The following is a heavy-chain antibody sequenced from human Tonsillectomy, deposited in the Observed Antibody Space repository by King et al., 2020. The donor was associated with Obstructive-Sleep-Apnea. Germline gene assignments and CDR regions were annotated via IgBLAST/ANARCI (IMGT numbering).Heavy chain of an antibody. CDR1: GFTFSSYG. CDR2: IWYDGSNK. Sequence: HVQLVESGGGVVQPGRSLRLSCAASGFTFSSYGMHWVRQAPGKGLEWVAVIWYDGSNKYYADSVKGRFTISRDNSKNTLYLQMNSLRAEDTAVYYCAKEGPNDYGDLRQVYYYYYGMDVWGQGTTVTVSS. J-gene: IGHJ6*02. V-gene: IGHV3-33*06. D-gene: IGHD4-17*01. CDR3: AKEGPNDYGDLRQVYYYYYGMDV.